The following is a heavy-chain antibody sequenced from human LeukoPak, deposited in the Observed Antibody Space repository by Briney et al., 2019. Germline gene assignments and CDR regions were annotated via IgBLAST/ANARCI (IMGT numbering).Heavy chain of an antibody. Sequence: ASVKVSCKASDYTFPSHGLSWVRQASGQGLEGMGWISASNGNTDHAQKFQGRLTMTTDASTKTAYMELRSLRSDDTAMYYCTGRGITASRIDYWGQGTLVTVSS. V-gene: IGHV1-18*01. CDR2: ISASNGNT. CDR1: DYTFPSHG. J-gene: IGHJ4*02. D-gene: IGHD6-13*01. CDR3: TGRGITASRIDY.